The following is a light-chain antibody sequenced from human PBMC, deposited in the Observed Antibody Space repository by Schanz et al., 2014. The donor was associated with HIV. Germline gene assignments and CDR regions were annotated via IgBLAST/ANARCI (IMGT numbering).Light chain of an antibody. J-gene: IGLJ3*02. Sequence: CASSAGSVTSAFFANWFQLKPGLPPRPLIYTTSRKYSWTPARFSGSLRGGKAALTLSNAQPEDEADYYCLLPYDDAWAFGGGPKLT. CDR2: TTS. V-gene: IGLV7-43*01. CDR1: AGSVTSAFF. CDR3: LLPYDDAWA.